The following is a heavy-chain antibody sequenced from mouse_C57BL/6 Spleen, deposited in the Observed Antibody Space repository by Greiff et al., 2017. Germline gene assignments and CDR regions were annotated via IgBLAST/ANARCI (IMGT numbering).Heavy chain of an antibody. D-gene: IGHD1-1*01. Sequence: VQLQQSGPELVKPGASVKISCKASGYTFTDYYMNWVKQSHGKSLEWIGDINPNNGGTSYNQKFKGKATLTVDKSSSTAYMELRSLTSEDSAVYYCAREGDFITTVVADYWGQGTTLTVSS. CDR2: INPNNGGT. CDR1: GYTFTDYY. J-gene: IGHJ2*01. V-gene: IGHV1-26*01. CDR3: AREGDFITTVVADY.